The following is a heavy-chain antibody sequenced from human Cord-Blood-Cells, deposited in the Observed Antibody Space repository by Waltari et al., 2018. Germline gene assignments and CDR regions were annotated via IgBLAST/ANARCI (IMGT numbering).Heavy chain of an antibody. V-gene: IGHV3-7*01. CDR2: IKQDGSEK. Sequence: EVQLVESGGGLVQPGGSLRLSCAASGFTVRSYWMSWVRQAPGKGLEWVANIKQDGSEKYYVDSVKGRFTISRDNAKNSLYLQMNSLRAEDTAVYYCARVYLRDYFDYWGQGTLVTVSS. J-gene: IGHJ4*02. D-gene: IGHD4-17*01. CDR1: GFTVRSYW. CDR3: ARVYLRDYFDY.